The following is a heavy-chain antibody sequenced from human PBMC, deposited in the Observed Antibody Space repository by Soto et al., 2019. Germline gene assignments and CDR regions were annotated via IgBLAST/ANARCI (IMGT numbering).Heavy chain of an antibody. V-gene: IGHV4-34*01. CDR1: VGTVSGYC. CDR3: ARGYIPMIVLIRFDP. J-gene: IGHJ5*02. Sequence: VGTVSGYCWTWIRQHTGKGLEWIGEINHSGSTNYNPSLKSRVTISVDTSKNQFSLKLSSVTAADTAVYYCARGYIPMIVLIRFDPWGEATLVTVSS. CDR2: INHSGST. D-gene: IGHD3-22*01.